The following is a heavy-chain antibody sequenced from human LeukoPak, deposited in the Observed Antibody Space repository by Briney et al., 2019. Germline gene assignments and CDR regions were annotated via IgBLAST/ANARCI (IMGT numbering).Heavy chain of an antibody. D-gene: IGHD3-22*01. Sequence: SETLSLTCTVSGGSISTYYWSWIRQPPGKGLEWIGYIYYSGNSNYNPSLKSRVTISVDTSKNQFSLKLGSVTAADTAVYYCAGLGASGNGYLSWFDPWGQGTLVTVSS. V-gene: IGHV4-59*01. CDR3: AGLGASGNGYLSWFDP. J-gene: IGHJ5*02. CDR2: IYYSGNS. CDR1: GGSISTYY.